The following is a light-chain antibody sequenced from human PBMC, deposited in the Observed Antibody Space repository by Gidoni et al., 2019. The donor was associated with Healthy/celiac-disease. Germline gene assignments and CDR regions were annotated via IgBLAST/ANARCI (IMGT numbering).Light chain of an antibody. V-gene: IGKV1-8*01. J-gene: IGKJ2*01. CDR2: AAS. Sequence: AIRMTQSPFSFSASTGDRVTIPCRASQGITSCLACYQQKPGKATKRLIYAASTLQSGVPSRFSGSGAGTDFTLTISCLQCEDFAIYYCQQYYSSYTFGQGTKLEIK. CDR3: QQYYSSYT. CDR1: QGITSC.